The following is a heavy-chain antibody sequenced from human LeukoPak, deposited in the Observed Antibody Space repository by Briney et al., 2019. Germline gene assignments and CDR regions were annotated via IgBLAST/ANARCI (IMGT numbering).Heavy chain of an antibody. CDR1: GFTFSSYA. J-gene: IGHJ5*02. V-gene: IGHV3-23*01. CDR2: VSNSGSVT. Sequence: PGGSLRLSCAASGFTFSSYAMSWVRQAPGKGLEWVSTVSNSGSVTYDADSVKGRFTISRDNSKNTLYLQMNSLRAEDTAIYYCARGGRTSSGFDPWGQGTLVTVSS. D-gene: IGHD6-19*01. CDR3: ARGGRTSSGFDP.